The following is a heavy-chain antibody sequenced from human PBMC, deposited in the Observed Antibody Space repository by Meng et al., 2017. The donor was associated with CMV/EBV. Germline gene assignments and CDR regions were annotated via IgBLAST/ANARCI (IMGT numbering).Heavy chain of an antibody. D-gene: IGHD3-16*01. CDR1: GFSFTSYW. CDR3: TRVPHYGAPFDY. J-gene: IGHJ4*02. CDR2: NYPGDSDT. Sequence: GEALKISWKGSGFSFTSYWIGGVRQMPGKGLEWRGINYPGDSDTRYSPSFRGQVTITADQSISTAYPQWSSLKASDTAMYYCTRVPHYGAPFDYWGQGTLVTVSS. V-gene: IGHV5-51*01.